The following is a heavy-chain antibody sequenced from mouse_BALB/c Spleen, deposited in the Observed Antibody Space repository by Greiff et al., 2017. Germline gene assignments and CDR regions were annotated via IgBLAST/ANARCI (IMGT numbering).Heavy chain of an antibody. CDR3: TRDGGIYEGYYGAMDY. Sequence: VKLQESGAELVKPGASVKLSCKASGYTFTSYYMYWVKQRPGQGLEWIGEINPSNGGTNFNEKFKSKATLTVDKSSSTAYMQLSSLTSEDSAVYYCTRDGGIYEGYYGAMDYWGQGTSVTVSS. V-gene: IGHV1S81*02. CDR1: GYTFTSYY. D-gene: IGHD2-3*01. J-gene: IGHJ4*01. CDR2: INPSNGGT.